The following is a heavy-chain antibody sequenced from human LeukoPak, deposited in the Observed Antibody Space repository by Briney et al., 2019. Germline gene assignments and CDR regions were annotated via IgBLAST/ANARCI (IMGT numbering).Heavy chain of an antibody. V-gene: IGHV1-18*01. D-gene: IGHD2-2*01. CDR2: ISAYNGNT. Sequence: ASVKVSCKSSGGTFSSYAISWVRQAPGQGLEWMGWISAYNGNTNYAQKLQGRVTMTTDTSTSTAYMELRSLRSDDTAVYYCARTLIVIVPAARYYYMDVWGKGTTVTVSS. CDR3: ARTLIVIVPAARYYYMDV. J-gene: IGHJ6*03. CDR1: GGTFSSYA.